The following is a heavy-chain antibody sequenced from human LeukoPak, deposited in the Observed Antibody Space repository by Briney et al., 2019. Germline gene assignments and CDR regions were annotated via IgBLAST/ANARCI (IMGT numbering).Heavy chain of an antibody. V-gene: IGHV4-31*03. CDR2: YFYSGST. CDR3: AREDRVAAGATSWFDP. CDR1: GGSISSGGYY. D-gene: IGHD6-13*01. Sequence: PAQTLSLTCNVSGGSISSGGYYWSWIRQPPGKGLEWIGSYFYSGSTYYNPSLKSRVTISVDTSNNQFSLKLSSVTAADTAVYYCAREDRVAAGATSWFDPWGQGTLLTVSS. J-gene: IGHJ5*02.